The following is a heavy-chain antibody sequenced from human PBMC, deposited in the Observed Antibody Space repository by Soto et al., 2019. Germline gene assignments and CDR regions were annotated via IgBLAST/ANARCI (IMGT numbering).Heavy chain of an antibody. CDR2: IYYSGST. D-gene: IGHD6-13*01. V-gene: IGHV4-30-4*01. CDR1: GGSISSGDYY. CDR3: ARSATGILFDY. Sequence: SETLSLTCTVSGGSISSGDYYWSWIRQPPGKGLEWIGYIYYSGSTYYNPSLKSRVTISVDTSKNQFSLKLSSVTAADTAVYYCARSATGILFDYWGQGTLVTVSS. J-gene: IGHJ4*02.